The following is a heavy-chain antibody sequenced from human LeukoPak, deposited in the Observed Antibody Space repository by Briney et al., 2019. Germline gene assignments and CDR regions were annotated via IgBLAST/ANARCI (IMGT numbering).Heavy chain of an antibody. D-gene: IGHD2-15*01. Sequence: GGSLRLSCAASGFTFSSYAMHWVRQAPRKGLEYVSAISGNGGSTYYANSVKGRFTISRDNSKNTLYLQMGSLKADDMAVYYCARGYCSGGSCYWYFDFWGQGTLVTVSS. CDR3: ARGYCSGGSCYWYFDF. V-gene: IGHV3-64*01. CDR1: GFTFSSYA. CDR2: ISGNGGST. J-gene: IGHJ4*02.